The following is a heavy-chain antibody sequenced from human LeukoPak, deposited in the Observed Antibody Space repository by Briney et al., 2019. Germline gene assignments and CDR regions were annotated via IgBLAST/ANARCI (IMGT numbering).Heavy chain of an antibody. CDR1: GFTFSSYG. V-gene: IGHV3-48*04. Sequence: PGGTLRLSCAASGFTFSSYGMSWVRQAPGKGLEWVSYTSSSGSTIYYADSVKGRFTISRDNAKNSLYLQMNSLRAEDTAVYYCAELGITMIGGVWGKGTTVTISS. D-gene: IGHD3-10*02. CDR3: AELGITMIGGV. J-gene: IGHJ6*04. CDR2: TSSSGSTI.